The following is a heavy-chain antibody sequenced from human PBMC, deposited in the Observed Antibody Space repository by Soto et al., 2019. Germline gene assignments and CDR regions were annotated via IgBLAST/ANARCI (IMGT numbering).Heavy chain of an antibody. CDR3: ARDGSSDSSDHWVGDSALEI. V-gene: IGHV1-18*01. CDR2: ISVNNGNT. J-gene: IGHJ3*02. Sequence: QVHLVQSGLEVKKPGASVSVSCRASGSTLTSYGISWVRQAPGQGFEWMGWISVNNGNTQYAQKFKGRVSMTTDTXXATVYMVLRSLRSDDTAVYYCARDGSSDSSDHWVGDSALEIWGQGMMVTVSS. D-gene: IGHD6-19*01. CDR1: GSTLTSYG.